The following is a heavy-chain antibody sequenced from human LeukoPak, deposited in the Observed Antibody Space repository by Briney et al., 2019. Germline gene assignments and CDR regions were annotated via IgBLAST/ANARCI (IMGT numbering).Heavy chain of an antibody. CDR1: GYTFTSYG. CDR3: AREGGGYDSSGYYRRDAFDI. CDR2: IIPILGIA. V-gene: IGHV1-69*04. Sequence: SVKVSCKASGYTFTSYGISWVRQAPGQGLEWMGRIIPILGIANYAQKFQGRVTITADKSTSTAYMELSSLRSEDTAVYYCAREGGGYDSSGYYRRDAFDIWGQGTMVTVSS. D-gene: IGHD3-22*01. J-gene: IGHJ3*02.